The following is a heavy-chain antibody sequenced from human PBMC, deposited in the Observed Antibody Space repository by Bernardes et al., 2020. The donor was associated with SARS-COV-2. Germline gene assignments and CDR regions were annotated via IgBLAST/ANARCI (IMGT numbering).Heavy chain of an antibody. CDR1: GDSISSKN. V-gene: IGHV4-59*01. CDR2: MSYSGNT. J-gene: IGHJ4*02. D-gene: IGHD3-10*01. CDR3: ACGRGEFDY. Sequence: SETLSLTCTVSGDSISSKNWSWIRQTPGPGLEWIAYMSYSGNTIYNPSPKRRVTISVDTSKSKFSLKLSSVTAADTAVYYCACGRGEFDYCPQGTLVTVSS.